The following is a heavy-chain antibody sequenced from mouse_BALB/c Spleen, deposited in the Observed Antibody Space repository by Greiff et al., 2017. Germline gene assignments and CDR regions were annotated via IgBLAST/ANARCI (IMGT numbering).Heavy chain of an antibody. Sequence: VQLQESGAELARPGASVKMSCKASGYTFTSYTMHWVKQRPGQGLEWIGYINPSSGYTNYNQKFKDKATLTADKSSSTAYMQLSSLTSEDSAVYYCATLYYGYAMDYWGQGTSVTVSS. J-gene: IGHJ4*01. CDR2: INPSSGYT. CDR1: GYTFTSYT. CDR3: ATLYYGYAMDY. V-gene: IGHV1-4*01. D-gene: IGHD1-1*01.